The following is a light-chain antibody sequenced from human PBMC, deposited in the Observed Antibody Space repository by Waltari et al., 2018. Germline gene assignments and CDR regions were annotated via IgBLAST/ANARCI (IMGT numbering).Light chain of an antibody. CDR2: EDT. V-gene: IGLV2-23*01. CDR3: CSYAGSSTLV. Sequence: QSALTQPASVSGSPGQSISISCTGTSSDVGSYNLVSWYQQHPDKAPKPMMYEDTKRPSVVSNRVSGSKYGTTASLTISGLQAEDEADYYCCSYAGSSTLVFGGGTKLTVL. J-gene: IGLJ3*02. CDR1: SSDVGSYNL.